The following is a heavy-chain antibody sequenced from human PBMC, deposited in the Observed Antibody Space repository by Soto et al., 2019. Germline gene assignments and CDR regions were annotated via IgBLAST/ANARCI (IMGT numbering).Heavy chain of an antibody. J-gene: IGHJ4*02. D-gene: IGHD3-3*01. CDR3: ARDGVGGTVFCGYLDY. CDR1: GIIFNGFG. Sequence: QVQLVESGGGVVQPGRSLRLSCAASGIIFNGFGMHWVRQAPGKGLEWVAIIRFDGTNIHYADSVKGRFTISRDNSKNTLYLQMERLRAEDTAVYYCARDGVGGTVFCGYLDYWGQGALVTVSS. CDR2: IRFDGTNI. V-gene: IGHV3-33*01.